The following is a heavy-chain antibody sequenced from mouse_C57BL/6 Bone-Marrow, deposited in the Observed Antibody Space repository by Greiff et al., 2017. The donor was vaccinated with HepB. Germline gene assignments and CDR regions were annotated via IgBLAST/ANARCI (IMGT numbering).Heavy chain of an antibody. V-gene: IGHV14-4*01. CDR2: IDPENGDT. CDR3: TTDGSSPPWFAY. D-gene: IGHD1-1*01. Sequence: VQLKESGAELVRPGASVKLSCTASGFNIKDDYMHWVKQRPEQGLEWIGWIDPENGDTEYASKVQGKATITADTSSNTAYLQISSLTSEDTAVYYCTTDGSSPPWFAYWGQGTLVTVSA. CDR1: GFNIKDDY. J-gene: IGHJ3*01.